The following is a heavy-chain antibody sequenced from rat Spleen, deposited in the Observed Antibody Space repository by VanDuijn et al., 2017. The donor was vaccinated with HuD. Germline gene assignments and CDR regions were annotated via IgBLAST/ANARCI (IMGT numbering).Heavy chain of an antibody. CDR1: GFTFSDYY. J-gene: IGHJ2*01. V-gene: IGHV5-29*01. CDR2: ISYDGSNT. CDR3: ARHPDYSNYFDY. Sequence: EVQLVESDGGLVQPGRSLKLSCAASGFTFSDYYMAWVRQAPTKGLEWVATISYDGSNTFYRDSVKGRFTISRDPAKNTLYLQMDSLRSEDTATYYCARHPDYSNYFDYWGQGVMVTVSS. D-gene: IGHD1-1*01.